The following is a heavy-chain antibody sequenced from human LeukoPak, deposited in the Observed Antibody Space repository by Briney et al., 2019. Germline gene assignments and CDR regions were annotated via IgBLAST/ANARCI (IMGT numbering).Heavy chain of an antibody. D-gene: IGHD3-10*01. Sequence: GGSLRLSCAASGFTVSSNYMSWVRQAPGKGLEWVSVIYSGGSTYYADSVKGRFTNSRDNSKNTLYLQMNSLRAEDTAVYYCARDYPNSYYYGSGAPDAFDIWGQGTMVTVSS. CDR3: ARDYPNSYYYGSGAPDAFDI. CDR2: IYSGGST. CDR1: GFTVSSNY. J-gene: IGHJ3*02. V-gene: IGHV3-66*01.